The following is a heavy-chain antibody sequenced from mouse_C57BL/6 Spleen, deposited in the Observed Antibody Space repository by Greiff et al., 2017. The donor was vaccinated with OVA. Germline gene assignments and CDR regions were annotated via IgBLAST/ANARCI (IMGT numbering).Heavy chain of an antibody. Sequence: VQLVESGPGLVQPSQSLSITFTVSGFSLTSYGVHWVLQSPGKGLEWLGVIWRGGSTDYNAAFMSRLSITKDNSKSQVFFKMNSLQADDTAIYYCAKNTPFSSYYGSSSYAMDYWGQGTSVTVSS. J-gene: IGHJ4*01. CDR3: AKNTPFSSYYGSSSYAMDY. CDR2: IWRGGST. CDR1: GFSLTSYG. D-gene: IGHD1-1*01. V-gene: IGHV2-5*01.